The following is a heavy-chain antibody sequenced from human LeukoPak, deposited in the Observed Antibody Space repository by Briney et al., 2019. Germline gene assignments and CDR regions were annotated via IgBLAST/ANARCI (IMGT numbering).Heavy chain of an antibody. J-gene: IGHJ4*02. CDR1: GYPFTSYG. D-gene: IGHD3-3*01. CDR2: ISAYNGNT. CDR3: AVLFGVVPYDNY. Sequence: ASVKLSYKASGYPFTSYGVSWVRQAPGQGLEWMGWISAYNGNTNYAQKLQGRVTMTTDTSTSTAYMELRSLRSDDTAVYYCAVLFGVVPYDNYWGQGTLVTVSS. V-gene: IGHV1-18*01.